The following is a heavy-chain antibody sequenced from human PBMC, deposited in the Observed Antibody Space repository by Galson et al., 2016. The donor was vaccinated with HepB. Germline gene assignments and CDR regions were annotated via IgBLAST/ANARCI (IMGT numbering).Heavy chain of an antibody. Sequence: SLRLSCAASGFSFSSYAMHWVRQAPGKGLEYVSSINSKGDSTYYAESVKGRFIISRDNSENTLYLQMGSLIPDDTAVYYCAGVSTRGVAAAGYFAFWGQGTLVTVSS. CDR1: GFSFSSYA. J-gene: IGHJ4*02. CDR2: INSKGDST. CDR3: AGVSTRGVAAAGYFAF. V-gene: IGHV3-64*02. D-gene: IGHD6-13*01.